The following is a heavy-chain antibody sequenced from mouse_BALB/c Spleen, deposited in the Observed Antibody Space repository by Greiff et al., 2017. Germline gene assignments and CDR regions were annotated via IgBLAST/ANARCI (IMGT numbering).Heavy chain of an antibody. D-gene: IGHD1-1*01. Sequence: EVMLVESGGGLVKPGGSLKLSCAASGFTFSSYAMSWVRQTPEKRLEWVASISSGGSTYYPDSVKGRFTISRDNARNILYLQMSSLRSEDTAMYYCARRRHYYGSSLFDYWGQGTTLTVSS. CDR3: ARRRHYYGSSLFDY. J-gene: IGHJ2*01. CDR2: ISSGGST. V-gene: IGHV5-6-5*01. CDR1: GFTFSSYA.